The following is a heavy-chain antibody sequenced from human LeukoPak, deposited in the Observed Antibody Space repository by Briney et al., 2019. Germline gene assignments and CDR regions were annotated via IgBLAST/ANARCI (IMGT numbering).Heavy chain of an antibody. CDR2: ISAYNGNT. CDR3: ARSIVATIWPFEDY. V-gene: IGHV1-18*04. Sequence: ASVKVSCKASGYTFTSYGISWVRQAPGQGLEGMGWISAYNGNTNYAQKLQGRVTMTTDTSTSTAYMELRSLRSDDTAVYYCARSIVATIWPFEDYWGQGTLVTVSS. J-gene: IGHJ4*02. CDR1: GYTFTSYG. D-gene: IGHD5-12*01.